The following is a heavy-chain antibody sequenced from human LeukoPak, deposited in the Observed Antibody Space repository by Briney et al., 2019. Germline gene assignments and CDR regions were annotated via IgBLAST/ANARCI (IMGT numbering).Heavy chain of an antibody. J-gene: IGHJ4*02. Sequence: PGRSLRLSCAASGFTLSSYAMHWVRQAPGKGLEWVAVISYDGSNKYYADSVKGRFTISRDNSKNTLYLQMNSLRAEDTAVYYCARRRGVTSPYYFDYWGQGTLVTVSS. V-gene: IGHV3-30-3*01. CDR1: GFTLSSYA. CDR2: ISYDGSNK. D-gene: IGHD4-17*01. CDR3: ARRRGVTSPYYFDY.